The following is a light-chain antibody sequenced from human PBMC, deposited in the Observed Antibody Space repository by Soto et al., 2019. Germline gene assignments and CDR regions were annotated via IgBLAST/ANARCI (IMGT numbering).Light chain of an antibody. CDR1: SNDVGGYND. CDR3: SSYTRSSTLV. Sequence: QSALTPPASVSGSPGQSITISCTGTSNDVGGYNDVSWYQQHPGKAPKLMIYEVSNRPSGVSKHFSGSKSGNTASLTISGLQADDEADYYCSSYTRSSTLVVGTGTKLTVL. V-gene: IGLV2-14*01. CDR2: EVS. J-gene: IGLJ1*01.